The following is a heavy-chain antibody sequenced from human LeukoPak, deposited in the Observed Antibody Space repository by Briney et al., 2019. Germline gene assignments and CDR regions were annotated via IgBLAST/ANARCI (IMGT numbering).Heavy chain of an antibody. CDR2: IKQDGSEK. J-gene: IGHJ4*02. Sequence: GGSLRLSCAASGFTFSSYWMSWVRQAPGKGLEWVANIKQDGSEKYYVDSVKGRFTISRDNAKNSLYLQMNSLRAEDTAVYYCARAHGRRPVVTAIIGYWGQGTLVTVSS. V-gene: IGHV3-7*03. CDR1: GFTFSSYW. CDR3: ARAHGRRPVVTAIIGY. D-gene: IGHD2-21*02.